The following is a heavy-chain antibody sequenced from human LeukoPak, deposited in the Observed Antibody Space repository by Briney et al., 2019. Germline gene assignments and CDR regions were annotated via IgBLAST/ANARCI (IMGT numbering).Heavy chain of an antibody. J-gene: IGHJ4*02. CDR3: ARLFYDSSGYYSSGAHYFDF. D-gene: IGHD3-22*01. CDR1: GYTFTSYG. CDR2: ISAYNGNT. V-gene: IGHV1-18*01. Sequence: ASVTVSWTASGYTFTSYGMSWVRQAPGQGLEWMGWISAYNGNTNYAQTLQGRVTMTTDTSTSTAYMELKSLRSGDTAVYYCARLFYDSSGYYSSGAHYFDFWGERPLVPVSS.